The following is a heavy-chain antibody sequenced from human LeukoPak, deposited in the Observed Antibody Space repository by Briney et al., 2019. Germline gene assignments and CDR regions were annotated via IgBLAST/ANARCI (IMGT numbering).Heavy chain of an antibody. CDR2: IYSGGST. Sequence: GWSLRLSCAASGFTVSSNYMSWVRQAPGKGLEWVSVIYSGGSTYYADPVKGRFTISRDNSKNTLYLQMNSLRAEDTAVYYCARDPASYDFWSGYQPYGMDVWGQGTTVTVSS. CDR1: GFTVSSNY. D-gene: IGHD3-3*01. CDR3: ARDPASYDFWSGYQPYGMDV. J-gene: IGHJ6*02. V-gene: IGHV3-66*01.